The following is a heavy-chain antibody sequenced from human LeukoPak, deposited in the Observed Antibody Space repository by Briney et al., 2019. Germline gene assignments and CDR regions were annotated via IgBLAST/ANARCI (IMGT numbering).Heavy chain of an antibody. J-gene: IGHJ4*02. Sequence: GGSLRLSCAASGFIFSNYRMSWVRQAPGKGLEWVSGISYTAGITYYADSVKGRFTISKDNSKNTLYLQMNSLSGDDTSMYFCARAYGGLIDYWGQGTLVTVSS. CDR1: GFIFSNYR. V-gene: IGHV3-23*01. CDR3: ARAYGGLIDY. CDR2: ISYTAGIT. D-gene: IGHD3-16*01.